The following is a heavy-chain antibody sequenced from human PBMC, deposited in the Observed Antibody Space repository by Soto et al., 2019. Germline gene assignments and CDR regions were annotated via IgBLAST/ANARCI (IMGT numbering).Heavy chain of an antibody. V-gene: IGHV1-3*01. CDR3: ARAPQYCSTTSCYPHNWFDP. Sequence: ASVNVSCKASGYTFTNYAMHWVRQAPGQRLEWMGWINAGNGNTKYSQNFQGRVTITRDTSASTAYMELSSLRSEDTAVYYCARAPQYCSTTSCYPHNWFDPWGQGTLVTVS. CDR2: INAGNGNT. D-gene: IGHD2-2*01. CDR1: GYTFTNYA. J-gene: IGHJ5*02.